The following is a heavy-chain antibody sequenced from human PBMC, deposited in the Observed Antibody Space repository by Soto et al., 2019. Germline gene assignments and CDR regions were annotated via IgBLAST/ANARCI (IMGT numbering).Heavy chain of an antibody. V-gene: IGHV3-9*01. CDR3: AKADRYDFWSGVWFDR. Sequence: DVQLVESGGGLVQPGRSLRLSCAASGFTFEDYAMHWVRQAPGKGPEWVSGISWNSGTIGYADSVKGRFTISRDNAKNSLYLKMNSLRVEDTALYYCAKADRYDFWSGVWFDRWGQGTLVTVSS. D-gene: IGHD3-3*01. CDR1: GFTFEDYA. CDR2: ISWNSGTI. J-gene: IGHJ5*02.